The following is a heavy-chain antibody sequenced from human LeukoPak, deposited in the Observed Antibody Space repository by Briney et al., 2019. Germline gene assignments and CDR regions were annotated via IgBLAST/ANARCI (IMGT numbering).Heavy chain of an antibody. J-gene: IGHJ3*02. V-gene: IGHV4-59*08. CDR3: ARHQDSSGYYNVYAFDI. D-gene: IGHD3-22*01. Sequence: SETLSLTCTVSGGSISSYYWSWIRQPPGKGLEWIGYIYCSGSTNYNPSLKSRVTISVDTSKNQFSLKLSSVTAADTAVYYCARHQDSSGYYNVYAFDIWGQGTMVTVSS. CDR1: GGSISSYY. CDR2: IYCSGST.